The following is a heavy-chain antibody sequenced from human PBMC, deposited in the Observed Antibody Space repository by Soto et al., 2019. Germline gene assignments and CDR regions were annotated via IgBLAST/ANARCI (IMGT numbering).Heavy chain of an antibody. V-gene: IGHV3-23*01. CDR1: GFTFSSYA. CDR2: ISGSGGST. CDR3: ARGITIFGVVKWNYYYMDA. D-gene: IGHD3-3*01. J-gene: IGHJ6*03. Sequence: GGSLRLSCAASGFTFSSYAMSWVRQAPGKGLEWVSAISGSGGSTYYADSVKGRFTISRDNSKSTLYLQMNSLRAEDTAVYYCARGITIFGVVKWNYYYMDAWGKGTTVTVSS.